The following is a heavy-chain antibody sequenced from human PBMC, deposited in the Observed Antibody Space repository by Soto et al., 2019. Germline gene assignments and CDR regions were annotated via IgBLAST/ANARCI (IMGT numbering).Heavy chain of an antibody. D-gene: IGHD2-15*01. CDR3: ARPNAEYCSGGSCYDWYFDL. J-gene: IGHJ2*01. V-gene: IGHV4-39*01. Sequence: QLQLQESGPGLVKPSETLSLTCTVSGGSISSSSYYWGWIRQPPGKGLEWIGSIYYSGSTYYNPSLKCRVTISVDTSKNQFSLELSSVTAADTAVYYCARPNAEYCSGGSCYDWYFDLWGRGTLVTVSS. CDR1: GGSISSSSYY. CDR2: IYYSGST.